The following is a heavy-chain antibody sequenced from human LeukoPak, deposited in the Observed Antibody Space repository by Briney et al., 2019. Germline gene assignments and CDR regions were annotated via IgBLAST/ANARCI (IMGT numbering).Heavy chain of an antibody. CDR1: GYTFIGYY. Sequence: ASVKVSCKASGYTFIGYYMHWVRQAPGQGLEWMGWINPNSGGTKYAQKFQGRVTMTRDTSTSTVYMELSSLRSEDTAVYYCARGNLRQQLSNWFDPWGQGTLVTVSS. V-gene: IGHV1-2*02. J-gene: IGHJ5*02. D-gene: IGHD6-13*01. CDR2: INPNSGGT. CDR3: ARGNLRQQLSNWFDP.